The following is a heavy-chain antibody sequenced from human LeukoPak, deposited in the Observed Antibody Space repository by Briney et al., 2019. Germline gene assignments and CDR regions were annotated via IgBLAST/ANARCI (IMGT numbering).Heavy chain of an antibody. Sequence: TSETLSLTCAVYGGSFSGYYWRWIRQPPGEGLGWSGEINHSGSTNYNPSIKSRVTISVDMSKNQFSLKLSSVTAADTAVYYCARGRPADYYDSGGYFDYWGQGTLVTVSS. CDR3: ARGRPADYYDSGGYFDY. CDR2: INHSGST. CDR1: GGSFSGYY. V-gene: IGHV4-34*01. J-gene: IGHJ4*02. D-gene: IGHD3-22*01.